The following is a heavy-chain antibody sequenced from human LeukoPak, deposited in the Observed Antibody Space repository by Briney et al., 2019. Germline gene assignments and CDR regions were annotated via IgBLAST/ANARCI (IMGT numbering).Heavy chain of an antibody. CDR1: GYTFTGYF. Sequence: ASVKVSCKASGYTFTGYFMHWVRQAPGQGLEWMGRINPNSGGANYAQKFQGRVTMTRDTSISTAYMELSRLRSDDTAVYYCARPTNNYGDAFDYWGQGTLVTVSP. CDR2: INPNSGGA. J-gene: IGHJ4*02. D-gene: IGHD4-17*01. CDR3: ARPTNNYGDAFDY. V-gene: IGHV1-2*06.